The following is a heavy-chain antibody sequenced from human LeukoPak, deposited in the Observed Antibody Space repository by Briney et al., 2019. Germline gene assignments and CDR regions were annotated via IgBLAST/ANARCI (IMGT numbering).Heavy chain of an antibody. J-gene: IGHJ4*02. CDR2: IIPILGIA. CDR1: GGTFSSYA. CDR3: ARGTYDSSGYYSPGDY. D-gene: IGHD3-22*01. Sequence: ASVKVSCKASGGTFSSYAISWVRQAPGQGLEWMGRIIPILGIANYAQKLQGRVTMTTDTSTSTAYMELRSLRSDDTAVYYCARGTYDSSGYYSPGDYWGQGTLVTVSS. V-gene: IGHV1-69*04.